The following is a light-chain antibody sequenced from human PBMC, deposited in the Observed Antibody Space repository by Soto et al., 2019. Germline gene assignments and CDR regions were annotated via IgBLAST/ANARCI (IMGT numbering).Light chain of an antibody. CDR1: QSISGH. CDR3: QQSYSTPIS. CDR2: TAS. V-gene: IGKV1-39*01. J-gene: IGKJ5*01. Sequence: DIRMTQSPSSLSACVGDTVTITCRASQSISGHLNWYQQKPGKAPNLLMYTASNLQSGVPSRFSGSGSGTDFTLTISSLQPEDFATYYCQQSYSTPISFGQGTRLEIK.